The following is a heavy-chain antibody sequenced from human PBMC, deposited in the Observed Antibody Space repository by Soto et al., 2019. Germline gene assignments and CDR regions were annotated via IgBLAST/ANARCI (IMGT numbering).Heavy chain of an antibody. D-gene: IGHD3-3*01. V-gene: IGHV3-21*01. CDR1: GFTFSSYS. J-gene: IGHJ4*02. CDR2: ISSSSSYI. Sequence: EVQLVESGGGLVKPGGSLRLSCAASGFTFSSYSMNWVRQAPGKGLEWVSSISSSSSYIYYADSVKGGFTISRDNAKNSLYLQMNSLRAEDTAVYYCARDLNYDFWSGYYANVYWGQGTLVTVSS. CDR3: ARDLNYDFWSGYYANVY.